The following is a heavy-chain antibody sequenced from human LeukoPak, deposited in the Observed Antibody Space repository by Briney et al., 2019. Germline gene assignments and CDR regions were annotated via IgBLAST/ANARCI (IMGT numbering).Heavy chain of an antibody. Sequence: SETLSLTCTVSGGSIISNYWSWIRQSVGTGLEWIRRIYGSGITDYNPSLKSRVTMSLDTSRKQFSLRLTSVTAADTAVYYCARLKFYDSTGYSPGYYMDVWGKGTTVSVFS. J-gene: IGHJ6*03. CDR2: IYGSGIT. CDR1: GGSIISNY. CDR3: ARLKFYDSTGYSPGYYMDV. D-gene: IGHD3-22*01. V-gene: IGHV4-4*07.